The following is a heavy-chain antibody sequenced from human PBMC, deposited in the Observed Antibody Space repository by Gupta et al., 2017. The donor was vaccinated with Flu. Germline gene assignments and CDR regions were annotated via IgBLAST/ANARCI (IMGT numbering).Heavy chain of an antibody. CDR1: GFTFSSYA. Sequence: EVQLLESGGGLVQPGGSLRLSCAASGFTFSSYAMSWVRQAPGKGLEWVSAISGSGGSTYYADSVKGRFTISRDNSKNTLYLQMNSLRAEDTAVYYCAKRYGEVVAVAAIYFDYWGQGTLVTVSS. V-gene: IGHV3-23*01. J-gene: IGHJ4*02. CDR2: ISGSGGST. D-gene: IGHD6-19*01. CDR3: AKRYGEVVAVAAIYFDY.